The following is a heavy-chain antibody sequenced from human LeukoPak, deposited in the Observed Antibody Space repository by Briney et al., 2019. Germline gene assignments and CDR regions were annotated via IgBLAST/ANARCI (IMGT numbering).Heavy chain of an antibody. D-gene: IGHD3-3*01. J-gene: IGHJ4*02. Sequence: ASVKVSCKASGYTFTSYGISWVRQAPGQGLEWMGWISAYKGNTNYAQKVQGRVTMTTDTSTSTAYMELRSLRSDDTAAYYCARDQLSDFWSGYPGGYFDYWGQGTLVTVSS. CDR1: GYTFTSYG. V-gene: IGHV1-18*01. CDR2: ISAYKGNT. CDR3: ARDQLSDFWSGYPGGYFDY.